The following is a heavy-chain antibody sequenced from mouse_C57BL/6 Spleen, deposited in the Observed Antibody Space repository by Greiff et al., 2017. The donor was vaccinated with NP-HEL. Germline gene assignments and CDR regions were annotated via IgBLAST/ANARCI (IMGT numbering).Heavy chain of an antibody. CDR2: IWSGGST. V-gene: IGHV2-2*01. J-gene: IGHJ3*01. CDR1: GFSLTSYG. Sequence: QVQLKQSGPGLVQPSQSLSITCTVSGFSLTSYGVHWVRQSPGKGLEWLGVIWSGGSTDYNAAFISRLSISKDNSKSQVFFKMNSLQADDTAIYYCLLGGFAYWGQGTLVTVSA. D-gene: IGHD1-1*01. CDR3: LLGGFAY.